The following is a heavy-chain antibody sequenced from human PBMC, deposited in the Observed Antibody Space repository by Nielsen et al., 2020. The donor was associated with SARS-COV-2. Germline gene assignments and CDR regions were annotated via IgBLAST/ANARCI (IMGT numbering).Heavy chain of an antibody. J-gene: IGHJ4*02. CDR2: ISGSGGST. D-gene: IGHD3-22*01. CDR3: AKDSDDWGLWDTMIVVGTPFDY. V-gene: IGHV3-23*01. CDR1: GFTFSSYA. Sequence: GESLKISCAASGFTFSSYAMSWVRQAPGKGLEWVSAISGSGGSTYYADSVKGRFTISRDNSKNTLYLQMNSLRAEDTAVYYCAKDSDDWGLWDTMIVVGTPFDYWGQGTLVTVSS.